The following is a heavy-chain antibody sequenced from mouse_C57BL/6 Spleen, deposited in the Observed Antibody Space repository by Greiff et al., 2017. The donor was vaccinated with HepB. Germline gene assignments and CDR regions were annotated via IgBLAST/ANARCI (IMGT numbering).Heavy chain of an antibody. CDR1: GFTFSDFY. J-gene: IGHJ1*03. D-gene: IGHD1-1*01. CDR2: SRNKANDYTT. V-gene: IGHV7-1*01. Sequence: EVQRVDSGGGLVQSGRSLRLSCATSGFTFSDFYMEWVRQAPGKGLEWIAASRNKANDYTTEYSASVKGRFIVSRDTSQSILYLQMNALRAEDTAIYYCARDANYGSSYWYFDVWGTGTTVTVSS. CDR3: ARDANYGSSYWYFDV.